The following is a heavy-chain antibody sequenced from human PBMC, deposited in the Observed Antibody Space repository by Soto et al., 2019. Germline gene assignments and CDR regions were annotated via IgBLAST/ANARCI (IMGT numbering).Heavy chain of an antibody. CDR1: GFPFRNWE. J-gene: IGHJ6*02. CDR2: ISSSGGTI. CDR3: ARSEAYFYGMDV. V-gene: IGHV3-48*03. Sequence: GGSLRLACAASGFPFRNWEMNWVRQAPGKGLEWISYISSSGGTIHCADSVRGRFTVSRDNAENSVHLQMNSLRAEDTALYYCARSEAYFYGMDVWGQGTTVTVSS.